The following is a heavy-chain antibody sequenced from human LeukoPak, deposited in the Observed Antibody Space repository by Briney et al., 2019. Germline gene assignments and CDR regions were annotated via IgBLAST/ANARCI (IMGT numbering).Heavy chain of an antibody. D-gene: IGHD3-10*01. Sequence: GGSLRLSCSASGFTFSTYAIHWVCQAPGKGLEYVSAISSNGDSTYYADSVKGRFTISRDNSRNTLYLQMSSLRAEDTAVYYCVKGGTLVRGIIDYWGQGTLVTVSS. J-gene: IGHJ4*02. CDR2: ISSNGDST. V-gene: IGHV3-64D*06. CDR3: VKGGTLVRGIIDY. CDR1: GFTFSTYA.